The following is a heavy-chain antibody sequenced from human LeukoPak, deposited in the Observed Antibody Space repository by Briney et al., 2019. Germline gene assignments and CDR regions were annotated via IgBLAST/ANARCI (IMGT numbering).Heavy chain of an antibody. CDR1: GGSISSSSYY. V-gene: IGHV4-39*01. D-gene: IGHD3-10*01. Sequence: PSETLSLTCTVSGGSISSSSYYWGWIRQPPGKGLEWIGSIYYSGSTYYNPSLKSRVTISVDTSKNQFSLKLSSVTAADTAVYYCARQAMPSMVRGVIIRYYFDYWDQGTLVTVSS. J-gene: IGHJ4*02. CDR3: ARQAMPSMVRGVIIRYYFDY. CDR2: IYYSGST.